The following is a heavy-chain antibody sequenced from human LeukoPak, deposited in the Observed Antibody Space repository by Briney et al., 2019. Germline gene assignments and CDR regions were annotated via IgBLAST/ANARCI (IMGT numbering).Heavy chain of an antibody. CDR3: AGRGSGSYFDF. J-gene: IGHJ4*02. CDR2: ISGSGGST. Sequence: PGGSLRLSCAASGFTFSTYGMNWVRQAPGKGLEWASAISGSGGSTYYADSVKGRFTISRDNFKNTLYLQMNSLRAEDTAVYYCAGRGSGSYFDFWGQGTLVTVPS. D-gene: IGHD3-10*01. CDR1: GFTFSTYG. V-gene: IGHV3-23*01.